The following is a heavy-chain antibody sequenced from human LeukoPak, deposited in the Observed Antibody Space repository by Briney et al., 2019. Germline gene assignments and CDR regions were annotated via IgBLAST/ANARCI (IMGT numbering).Heavy chain of an antibody. Sequence: PGGSLRLSCAASGCTFSSYWMSWIRQAPGKGLEWVANIKQDGSEKYYVDSVKGRFTISRDNAKNSLYLQMNSLRAEDTAVYYCARDDNTVVAFDYWRQGTLVTVSS. V-gene: IGHV3-7*01. CDR1: GCTFSSYW. J-gene: IGHJ4*02. D-gene: IGHD4-23*01. CDR3: ARDDNTVVAFDY. CDR2: IKQDGSEK.